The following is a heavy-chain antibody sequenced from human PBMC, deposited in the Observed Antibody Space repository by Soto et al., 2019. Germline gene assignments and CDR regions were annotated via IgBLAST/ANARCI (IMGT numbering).Heavy chain of an antibody. D-gene: IGHD6-19*01. V-gene: IGHV1-2*02. J-gene: IGHJ4*02. CDR2: INPHGGGT. CDR1: GYTLTGFY. CDR3: ATGLGAGTIPLLYYFDY. Sequence: ASVKVSFKASGYTLTGFYRQWLRQAPRQGLEWMGWINPHGGGTNYAQKFEGRVTMTRDTSISTAFMELSSLTSDDTALYYCATGLGAGTIPLLYYFDYWGQGTLVTVSS.